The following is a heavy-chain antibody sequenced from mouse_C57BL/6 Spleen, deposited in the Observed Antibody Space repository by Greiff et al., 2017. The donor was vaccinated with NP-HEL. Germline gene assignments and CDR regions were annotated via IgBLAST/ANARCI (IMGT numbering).Heavy chain of an antibody. CDR2: INYDGSST. Sequence: EVMLVESEGGLVQPGSSMKLSCTASGFTFSDYYMAWVRQVPEKGLEWVANINYDGSSTYYLDSLKSRFIISRDNAKNILYLQMSSLKSEDTATYYCARRNYDAMDYWGQGTSVTVSS. CDR1: GFTFSDYY. J-gene: IGHJ4*01. CDR3: ARRNYDAMDY. V-gene: IGHV5-16*02.